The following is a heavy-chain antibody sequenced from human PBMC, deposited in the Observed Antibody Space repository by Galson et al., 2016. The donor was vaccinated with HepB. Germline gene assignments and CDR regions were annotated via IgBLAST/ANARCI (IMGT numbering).Heavy chain of an antibody. CDR1: GYSFTNYW. CDR3: ARLNDVYIGYDHFAS. D-gene: IGHD5-12*01. J-gene: IGHJ4*02. CDR2: ISPGDPNT. Sequence: QSGAEVKKPGESLKISCEGSGYSFTNYWIGWVRQMPGKGLEWMGIISPGDPNTGYSPSFQGQVTISVDKSINTASLQWSSLKASDTATYYCARLNDVYIGYDHFASWGQGTLVIVSS. V-gene: IGHV5-51*01.